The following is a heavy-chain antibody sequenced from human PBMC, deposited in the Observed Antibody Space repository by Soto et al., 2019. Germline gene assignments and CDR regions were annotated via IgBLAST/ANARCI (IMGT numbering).Heavy chain of an antibody. J-gene: IGHJ4*02. Sequence: EVQLVESGGGLVQPGGSLRLSCAASGFTFSDHYMDWVRQAPGKGLEWVGRTRNKDNSYTTEYAASVKGRFTISRDDSKSSLYLQMNSLKSEDTAVCYCNRRPPDYWGQGTLVTVSS. CDR1: GFTFSDHY. V-gene: IGHV3-72*01. CDR2: TRNKDNSYTT. CDR3: NRRPPDY.